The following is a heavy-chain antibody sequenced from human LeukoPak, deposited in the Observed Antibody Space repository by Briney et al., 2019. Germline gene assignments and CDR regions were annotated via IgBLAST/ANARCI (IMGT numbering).Heavy chain of an antibody. CDR3: ASRYYGSGSLTYFDY. D-gene: IGHD3-10*01. V-gene: IGHV4-59*01. CDR1: GGSISSYY. J-gene: IGHJ4*02. Sequence: ESSETLSLTCTVSGGSISSYYWSWIRQPPGKGLEWIGYIYYSGSTNYNPSLKSRVTISVDTSKNQFSLKLSSVTAADTAVYYCASRYYGSGSLTYFDYWGQGTLVTVSS. CDR2: IYYSGST.